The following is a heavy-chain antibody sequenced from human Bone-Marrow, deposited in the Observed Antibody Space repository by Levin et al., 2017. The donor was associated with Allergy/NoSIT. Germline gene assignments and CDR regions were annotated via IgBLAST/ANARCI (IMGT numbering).Heavy chain of an antibody. CDR2: IYTGDNT. V-gene: IGHV3-66*01. CDR3: GESLQS. J-gene: IGHJ5*02. Sequence: GESLKISCTVSGFSVRNKYMTWVRQAPGKGLEWVSLIYTGDNTNYADSVKGRFTMSRDNSENMLYLQMNSLRAEDTAVYYCGESLQSWGQGTLVTVSS. CDR1: GFSVRNKY.